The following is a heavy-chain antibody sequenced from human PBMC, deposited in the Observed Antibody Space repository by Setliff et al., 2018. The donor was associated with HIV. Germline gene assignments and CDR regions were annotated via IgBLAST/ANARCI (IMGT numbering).Heavy chain of an antibody. CDR2: VGAVGAPT. V-gene: IGHV3-23*01. J-gene: IGHJ3*02. Sequence: LRLSCAASGFTFSSYAMGWVRQAPGKGLEWVSTVGAVGAPTHYAESVKGRFTISKDNSKNTLYLQMSSLRDEDTAVYYCAKVFAYGIDGFDIWGQGTLVTVS. D-gene: IGHD4-17*01. CDR3: AKVFAYGIDGFDI. CDR1: GFTFSSYA.